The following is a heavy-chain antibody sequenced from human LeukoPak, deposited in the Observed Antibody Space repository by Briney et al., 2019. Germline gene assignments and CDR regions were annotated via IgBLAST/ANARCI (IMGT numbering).Heavy chain of an antibody. CDR3: ASFSGSYLAFDY. CDR1: GGTFSSYA. V-gene: IGHV1-18*01. D-gene: IGHD1-26*01. Sequence: ASVKVSCKASGGTFSSYAISWVRQAPGQGLEWMGWISAYNGNTNYAQKLQGRVTMTTDTSTSTAYMELRSLRSDDTAVYYCASFSGSYLAFDYWGQGTLVTVSS. J-gene: IGHJ4*02. CDR2: ISAYNGNT.